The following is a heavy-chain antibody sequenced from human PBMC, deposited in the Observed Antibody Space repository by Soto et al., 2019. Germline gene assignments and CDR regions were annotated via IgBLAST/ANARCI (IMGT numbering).Heavy chain of an antibody. V-gene: IGHV1-69*02. CDR2: IIPIFAIT. CDR1: GGSFSSHA. D-gene: IGHD4-4*01. Sequence: QVQLVQSGAEVKKPGSSVKVSCKASGGSFSSHAMYWVRQAPGQGLEWMGRIIPIFAITNYAQKFQGRVXXXXXXXXXXXXXXXXXXXXXXXXXYXXAXEGLDYXXXXXXWGQXTLV. J-gene: IGHJ1*01. CDR3: AXEGLDYXXXXXX.